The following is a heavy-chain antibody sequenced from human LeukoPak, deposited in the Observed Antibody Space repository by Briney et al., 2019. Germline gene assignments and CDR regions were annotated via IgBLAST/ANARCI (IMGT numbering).Heavy chain of an antibody. J-gene: IGHJ4*02. CDR2: IYSGGST. Sequence: GGSLRLSCAASGFTVSSNYMSWVRQAPGKGLEWVSVIYSGGSTYYADSVKGRFTISRDNSKNTLYLQMNSLRAEGTAVYYCARDLGYCSSTSCSWGQGTLVTVSS. CDR1: GFTVSSNY. D-gene: IGHD2-2*01. V-gene: IGHV3-66*01. CDR3: ARDLGYCSSTSCS.